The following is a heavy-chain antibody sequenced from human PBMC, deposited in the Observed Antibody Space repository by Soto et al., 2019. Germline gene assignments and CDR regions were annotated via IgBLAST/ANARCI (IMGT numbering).Heavy chain of an antibody. V-gene: IGHV1-8*01. CDR2: MNPNSGNT. CDR3: AGGPSAPTYYYYYYMDV. J-gene: IGHJ6*03. CDR1: GYTFTSYD. Sequence: ASVKVSCKASGYTFTSYDINWVRQATGQGLEWMGWMNPNSGNTGYAQKFQGRVTMTRNTSISTAYKELSSLRSEDTAMYYCAGGPSAPTYYYYYYMDVWGKGTTVTVSS.